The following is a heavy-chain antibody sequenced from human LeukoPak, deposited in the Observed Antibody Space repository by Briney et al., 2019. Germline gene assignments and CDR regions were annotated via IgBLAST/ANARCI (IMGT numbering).Heavy chain of an antibody. CDR3: AKDRSGYVAGRSDVFDY. CDR1: GFTFSSYA. J-gene: IGHJ4*02. CDR2: ISGSGGST. Sequence: PGGSLRLSCAASGFTFSSYAMSWVRQAPGKGLEWVSAISGSGGSTYYADSVKGRFTISRDNSKNTLYLQMNSLRAEDTAVYYCAKDRSGYVAGRSDVFDYWGQGTLVTVSS. D-gene: IGHD6-19*01. V-gene: IGHV3-23*01.